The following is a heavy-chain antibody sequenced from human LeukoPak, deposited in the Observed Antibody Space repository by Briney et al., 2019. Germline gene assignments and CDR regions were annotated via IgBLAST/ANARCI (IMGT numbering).Heavy chain of an antibody. Sequence: SETLSLTCTVYGGSISSSSWYWSRIRQPPGKGLEWNGSIYYSGSPYYNPPLKSRVAISVDTPKNQFSLKLSSVTAVDTAVYYCASPLIAVAGSFDYWGQETLVSVSS. CDR2: IYYSGSP. D-gene: IGHD6-19*01. CDR3: ASPLIAVAGSFDY. CDR1: GGSISSSSWY. J-gene: IGHJ4*02. V-gene: IGHV4-39*01.